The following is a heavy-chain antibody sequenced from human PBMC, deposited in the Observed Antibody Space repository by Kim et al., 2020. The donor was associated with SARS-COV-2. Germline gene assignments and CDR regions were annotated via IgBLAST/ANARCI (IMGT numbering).Heavy chain of an antibody. V-gene: IGHV1-69*13. CDR3: ARAGWELLGIDY. J-gene: IGHJ4*02. CDR2: IIPIFGTA. Sequence: SVKVSCKASGGTFSSYAISWVRQAPGQGLEWMGGIIPIFGTANYAQKFQGRVTITAEEYTSTAYIEMRRLRSEDTALYYCARAGWELLGIDYWGQGTLV. D-gene: IGHD1-26*01. CDR1: GGTFSSYA.